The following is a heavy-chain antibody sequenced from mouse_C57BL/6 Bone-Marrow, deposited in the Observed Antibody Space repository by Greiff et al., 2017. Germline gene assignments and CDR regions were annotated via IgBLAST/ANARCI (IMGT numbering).Heavy chain of an antibody. D-gene: IGHD2-3*01. V-gene: IGHV5-17*01. Sequence: EVKLMESGGGLVKPGGSLKLSCAASGFTFSDYGMHWVRQAPEKGLEWVAYISSGSSTIYYADTVKGRFTISRDNAKNTLFLQMTSLRSEDTAMYYCARDDGYGYFDGWGTGTTVTVSS. J-gene: IGHJ1*03. CDR2: ISSGSSTI. CDR1: GFTFSDYG. CDR3: ARDDGYGYFDG.